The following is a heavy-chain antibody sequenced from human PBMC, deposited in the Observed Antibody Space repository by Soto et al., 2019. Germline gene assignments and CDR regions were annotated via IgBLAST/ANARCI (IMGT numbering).Heavy chain of an antibody. Sequence: EVQLVESGGGLVQPGGSLRLSCTASGFMFGSYWMTWVRHGQGKGLQWVANIERYGSEKYYVDSVKGRFTISRDNADNSVFLDMNNLRVDDTAIYYCARVRATHYEIDYWGQGALVTVSS. D-gene: IGHD2-15*01. CDR1: GFMFGSYW. CDR3: ARVRATHYEIDY. CDR2: IERYGSEK. J-gene: IGHJ4*02. V-gene: IGHV3-7*03.